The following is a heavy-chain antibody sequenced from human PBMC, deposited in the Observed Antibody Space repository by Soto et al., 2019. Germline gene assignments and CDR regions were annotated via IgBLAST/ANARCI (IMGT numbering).Heavy chain of an antibody. CDR2: ISNEGSNK. J-gene: IGHJ4*02. V-gene: IGHV3-30*03. D-gene: IGHD2-2*01. Sequence: QVQLVESGGGVVQPGRSLRLSCAASGFTFSSYGMHWVRQAPGKGLEWVAVISNEGSNKYYADSVKGRFTISRDNSKNTLYLQMNSLRAEDTAVYYCAISLEYQLLPGAYWGQGTLVTVSS. CDR1: GFTFSSYG. CDR3: AISLEYQLLPGAY.